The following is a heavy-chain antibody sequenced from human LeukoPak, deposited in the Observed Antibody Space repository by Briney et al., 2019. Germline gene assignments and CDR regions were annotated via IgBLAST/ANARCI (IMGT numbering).Heavy chain of an antibody. V-gene: IGHV5-10-1*01. D-gene: IGHD3-16*01. CDR2: IDPSDSYT. CDR1: GYSFTNYW. Sequence: GVSLKISCKGSGYSFTNYWISWVRQMPGEGLEWMGRIDPSDSYTTYSPSFQGHVTISADKSISTAYLQWSSLKASDTAMYYCARLPPGGYDYVANYWGQGTLVTVSS. J-gene: IGHJ4*02. CDR3: ARLPPGGYDYVANY.